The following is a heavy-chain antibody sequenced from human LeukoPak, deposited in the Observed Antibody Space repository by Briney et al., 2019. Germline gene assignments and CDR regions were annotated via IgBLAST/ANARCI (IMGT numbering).Heavy chain of an antibody. D-gene: IGHD5-18*01. CDR1: RFTFSSYG. Sequence: GRSLRLSWAASRFTFSSYGMHWVRQAPGKGLEWVALISYDGSNKYYADSVKGRFTISRDNSKNTLYLQMNSLRAEDTAVYYCAKGELGLWFDYWGQGTLVTVSS. J-gene: IGHJ4*02. V-gene: IGHV3-30*18. CDR2: ISYDGSNK. CDR3: AKGELGLWFDY.